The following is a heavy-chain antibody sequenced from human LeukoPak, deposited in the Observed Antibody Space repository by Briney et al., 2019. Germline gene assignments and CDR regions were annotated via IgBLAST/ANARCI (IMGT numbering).Heavy chain of an antibody. J-gene: IGHJ5*02. D-gene: IGHD3-10*01. Sequence: SETLSLTCTVSGASISSGGYCWSWIRQHPGKGLEWIGYICYSGTTYYSPSLKSRVTISVDMSENQFSLKLSSVTAADTAVYYCANYGAGTYRFDPWGQGTLVTVSS. V-gene: IGHV4-31*03. CDR2: ICYSGTT. CDR1: GASISSGGYC. CDR3: ANYGAGTYRFDP.